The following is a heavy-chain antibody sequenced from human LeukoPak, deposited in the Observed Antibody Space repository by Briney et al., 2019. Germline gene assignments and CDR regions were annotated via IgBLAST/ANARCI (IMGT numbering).Heavy chain of an antibody. D-gene: IGHD1-1*01. J-gene: IGHJ3*02. V-gene: IGHV3-74*01. CDR2: INSDGSST. Sequence: GGSLRLSCAASGFTFSSYWMHWVRQAPGKGLVWVSRINSDGSSTSYADSVKGRFTISRDNAKNTLYLQMNSLRAEDTAVYYCARWRVSNGWNDFDAFDIWGQGTMVTVSS. CDR1: GFTFSSYW. CDR3: ARWRVSNGWNDFDAFDI.